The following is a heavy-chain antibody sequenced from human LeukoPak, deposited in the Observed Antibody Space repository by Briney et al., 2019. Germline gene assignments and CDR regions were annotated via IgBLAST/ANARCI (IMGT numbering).Heavy chain of an antibody. Sequence: GASVKVSCKASGYTFTGYYMHWVRQAPGQGLEWMGWINPNSGGTNYAQKFQGRVTMTRDKSISTAYMELSRLRSDDTAVYYCASLEYGSGSCYRDDAFDIWGQGTMVTVSS. CDR2: INPNSGGT. V-gene: IGHV1-2*02. D-gene: IGHD3-10*01. J-gene: IGHJ3*02. CDR3: ASLEYGSGSCYRDDAFDI. CDR1: GYTFTGYY.